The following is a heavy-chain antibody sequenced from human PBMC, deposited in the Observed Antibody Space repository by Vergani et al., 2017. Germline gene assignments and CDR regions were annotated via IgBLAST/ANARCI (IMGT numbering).Heavy chain of an antibody. J-gene: IGHJ6*02. CDR1: GGSISSYY. V-gene: IGHV4-59*01. CDR3: ARGYVDTAMEHERNYYYYGMDV. D-gene: IGHD5-18*01. CDR2: IYYSGST. Sequence: QVQLQESGPGLVKPSETLSLTCTVSGGSISSYYWSWIRQPPGKGLEWIGYIYYSGSTNYNPSLKSRVTISVDTSKNPFSLKLRSVTAADTAVYYCARGYVDTAMEHERNYYYYGMDVWGQGTTVTVSS.